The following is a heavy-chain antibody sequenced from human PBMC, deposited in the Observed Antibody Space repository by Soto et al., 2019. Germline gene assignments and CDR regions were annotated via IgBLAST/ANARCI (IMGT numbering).Heavy chain of an antibody. CDR2: ISYDGSNK. Sequence: PGGSLRLSCAASGFTFSSYAMHWVRQAPGKGLEWVAVISYDGSNKYYADSVKGRFTISRDNSKNTLYLQMNSLRAEDTAVYYCAREQSYYYDSSGHYARGWFDPWGQGTLVTVSS. V-gene: IGHV3-30-3*01. D-gene: IGHD3-22*01. CDR3: AREQSYYYDSSGHYARGWFDP. CDR1: GFTFSSYA. J-gene: IGHJ5*02.